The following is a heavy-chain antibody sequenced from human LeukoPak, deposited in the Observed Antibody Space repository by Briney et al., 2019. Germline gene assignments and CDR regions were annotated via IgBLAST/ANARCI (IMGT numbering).Heavy chain of an antibody. V-gene: IGHV3-66*01. Sequence: GGSLRLSCAASGFTFSSYAMSWVRQAPGKGLEWVSVIYSGGSTYYADSVKGRFTISRDNSKNTLYLQMNSLRAEDTAVYYCAKDSGYDSIDYWGQGTLVTVSS. CDR1: GFTFSSYA. D-gene: IGHD5-12*01. CDR3: AKDSGYDSIDY. CDR2: IYSGGST. J-gene: IGHJ4*02.